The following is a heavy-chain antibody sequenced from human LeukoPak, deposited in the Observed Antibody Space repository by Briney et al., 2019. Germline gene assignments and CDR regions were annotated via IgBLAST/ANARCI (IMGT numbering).Heavy chain of an antibody. J-gene: IGHJ4*02. CDR1: GHTFTNYY. V-gene: IGHV1-69*05. Sequence: PVASVKVSCKASGHTFTNYYMHWVRQAPGQGLEWMGRIIPIFGTANYAQKFQGRVTITTDESTSTAYMELSSLRSEDTAVYYCAREGERITMIGGIDYWGQGTLVTVSS. D-gene: IGHD3-22*01. CDR2: IIPIFGTA. CDR3: AREGERITMIGGIDY.